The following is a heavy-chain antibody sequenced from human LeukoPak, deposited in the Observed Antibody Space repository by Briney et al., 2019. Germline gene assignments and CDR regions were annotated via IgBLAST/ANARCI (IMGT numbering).Heavy chain of an antibody. CDR2: NT. J-gene: IGHJ6*02. V-gene: IGHV1-18*01. Sequence: NTNYAQKLQGRVTMTTDTSTSTAYMELRSLRSDDTAVYYCARGRYCSGGSCIYYYYYGMDVWGQGTTVTVSS. D-gene: IGHD2-15*01. CDR3: ARGRYCSGGSCIYYYYYGMDV.